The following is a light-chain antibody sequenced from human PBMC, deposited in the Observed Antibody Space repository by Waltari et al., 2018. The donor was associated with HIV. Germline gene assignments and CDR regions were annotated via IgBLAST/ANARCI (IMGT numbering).Light chain of an antibody. CDR1: SSNIASSY. V-gene: IGLV1-47*01. CDR2: SSN. Sequence: QSVLTQPTSASGTPGQRVTISCSGSSSNIASSYVYWYQQVPGTAPKLLIYSSNHRPSGVPGRFSGSKSGTSASLAISGLRSEDEADYYCAAWDDSLSGYVFGTGTKVTVL. J-gene: IGLJ1*01. CDR3: AAWDDSLSGYV.